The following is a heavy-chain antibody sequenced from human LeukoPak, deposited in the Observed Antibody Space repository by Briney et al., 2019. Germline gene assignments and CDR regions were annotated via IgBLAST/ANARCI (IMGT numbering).Heavy chain of an antibody. Sequence: GGSLRLSCAASGFTFSDYYMSWIRQAPGKGLEWVSYISSSGSTIYYADSVKGRFTISRDNAKNSLYLQMNSLRAEDTAVYYCARAASGTTGPYYHYYYMGVWGKGTTVTVSS. D-gene: IGHD1-1*01. V-gene: IGHV3-11*04. J-gene: IGHJ6*03. CDR3: ARAASGTTGPYYHYYYMGV. CDR2: ISSSGSTI. CDR1: GFTFSDYY.